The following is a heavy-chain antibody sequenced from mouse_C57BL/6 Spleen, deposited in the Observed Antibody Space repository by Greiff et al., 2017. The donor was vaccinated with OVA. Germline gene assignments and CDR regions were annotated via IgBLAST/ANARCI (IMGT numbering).Heavy chain of an antibody. CDR3: ARRRDYDYDGLFDY. V-gene: IGHV5-17*01. CDR1: GFTFSDYG. J-gene: IGHJ2*01. D-gene: IGHD2-4*01. Sequence: EVKLVESGGGLVKPGGSLKLSCAASGFTFSDYGMHWVRQAPEKGLEWVAYISRGSSTIYYAETVKGRFTISRDNAKNTLFLQMTSLRSEDTAMYYGARRRDYDYDGLFDYWGQGTTLTVSS. CDR2: ISRGSSTI.